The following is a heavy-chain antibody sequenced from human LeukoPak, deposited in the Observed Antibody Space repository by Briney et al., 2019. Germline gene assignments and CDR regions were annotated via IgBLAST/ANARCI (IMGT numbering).Heavy chain of an antibody. V-gene: IGHV1-18*01. D-gene: IGHD1-26*01. J-gene: IGHJ4*02. CDR3: ARDAHLSGSYNFDY. Sequence: ASVKVSCKASGYTFTSYGVSWVRQAPGQGLEWMGWISAYNGNTNYAQNLQGRVTMTTDTSTSTAYMELRSLRSDDTAVYYCARDAHLSGSYNFDYWGQGTLVTVSS. CDR2: ISAYNGNT. CDR1: GYTFTSYG.